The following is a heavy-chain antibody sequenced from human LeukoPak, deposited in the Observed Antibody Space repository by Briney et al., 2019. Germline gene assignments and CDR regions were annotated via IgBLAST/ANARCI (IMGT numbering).Heavy chain of an antibody. CDR2: IKSKTDGCTT. Sequence: GGSLRLSCAASGFTFSNAWMSWVRQAPGKGLEWVGRIKSKTDGCTTDYAAPGKGRFTISRDDSKSTLYLQMNSLKTEDTAVYYCTTVGYCSGGSCYWDYYYGMDVWGQGTTVTVSS. D-gene: IGHD2-15*01. CDR1: GFTFSNAW. CDR3: TTVGYCSGGSCYWDYYYGMDV. V-gene: IGHV3-15*01. J-gene: IGHJ6*02.